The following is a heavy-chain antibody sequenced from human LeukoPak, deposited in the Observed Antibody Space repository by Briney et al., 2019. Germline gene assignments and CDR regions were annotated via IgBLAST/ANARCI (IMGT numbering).Heavy chain of an antibody. CDR2: IYYSGST. D-gene: IGHD4-17*01. V-gene: IGHV4-59*08. Sequence: SETLSLTCTVSGGSISSYYWSWIRQPPGKGLEWIGYIYYSGSTNYNPSLKSRVTISVDTSKNQFSLKLSSVTAADTAVYYCASSPGAYGDSLFDYWGQGTLVTVSS. CDR3: ASSPGAYGDSLFDY. J-gene: IGHJ4*02. CDR1: GGSISSYY.